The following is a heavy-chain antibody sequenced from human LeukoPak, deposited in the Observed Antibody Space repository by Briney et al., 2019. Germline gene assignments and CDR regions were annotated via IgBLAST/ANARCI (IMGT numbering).Heavy chain of an antibody. V-gene: IGHV4-59*01. CDR3: ASMKSSSWYITRYYGMDV. J-gene: IGHJ6*02. CDR2: IYYSGST. Sequence: SETLSLTCTVSGGSIGSYYWSWIRQPPGKGLEWIGYIYYSGSTDCNPSLKSRVTISVDTSKNQFSLKLSSVTAADTAVYYCASMKSSSWYITRYYGMDVWGQGTTVTVSS. CDR1: GGSIGSYY. D-gene: IGHD6-13*01.